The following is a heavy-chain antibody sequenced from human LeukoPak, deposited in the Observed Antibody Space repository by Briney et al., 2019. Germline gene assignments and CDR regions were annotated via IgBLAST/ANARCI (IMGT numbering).Heavy chain of an antibody. CDR3: ARVSEDYYAFDY. V-gene: IGHV3-53*01. CDR1: GFTVSSND. Sequence: QPGGSLRLSCAASGFTVSSNDMSWVRQAPGKGLEWVSVIYSGGSTYYADSVKGRFTISRDNSKNTLYLQMNSLRAEDTAVYYCARVSEDYYAFDYWGHGTLVTVSS. D-gene: IGHD3-3*01. CDR2: IYSGGST. J-gene: IGHJ4*01.